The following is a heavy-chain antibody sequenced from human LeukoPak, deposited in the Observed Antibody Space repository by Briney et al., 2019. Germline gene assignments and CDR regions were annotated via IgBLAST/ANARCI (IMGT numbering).Heavy chain of an antibody. Sequence: ASVKVSCKASGYTFTGYYVHWVRQAPGQGLKWMGWISAYNGNTNYAQKLQGRVTMTTDTSTSTAYMELRSLRSDDTAVYYCARDRAYYYGSGSYYNFGYWGQGTLVTVSS. J-gene: IGHJ4*02. CDR1: GYTFTGYY. D-gene: IGHD3-10*01. V-gene: IGHV1-18*04. CDR3: ARDRAYYYGSGSYYNFGY. CDR2: ISAYNGNT.